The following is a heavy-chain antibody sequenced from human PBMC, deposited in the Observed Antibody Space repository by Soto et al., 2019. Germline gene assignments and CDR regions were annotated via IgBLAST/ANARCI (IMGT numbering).Heavy chain of an antibody. Sequence: QLQLQESGSGLVKPSQTLSLTCAVYGGSISSGGYSWRWIRQPPGKGLEWIGYMYHSGSTYYNPSLKRRGTISIDRSKNQFSLKLSSATAAATAVYYCARVPDYWGQGILVTVSS. CDR2: MYHSGST. CDR3: ARVPDY. J-gene: IGHJ4*02. D-gene: IGHD2-2*01. CDR1: GGSISSGGYS. V-gene: IGHV4-30-2*01.